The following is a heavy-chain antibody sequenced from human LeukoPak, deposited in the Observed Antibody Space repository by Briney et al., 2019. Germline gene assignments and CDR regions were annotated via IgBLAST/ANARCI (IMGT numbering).Heavy chain of an antibody. CDR3: AKDGDYYYGSGSYYDY. CDR2: ISGSGGST. CDR1: RFTFSSYA. J-gene: IGHJ4*02. D-gene: IGHD3-10*01. V-gene: IGHV3-23*01. Sequence: GGSLRLSCAASRFTFSSYAMSWVRQAPGKGLEGVSVISGSGGSTYYADSVKGRFNISRDNSKNTLHLQMNSLRAEDTAVYYCAKDGDYYYGSGSYYDYWGQGTLVTVSS.